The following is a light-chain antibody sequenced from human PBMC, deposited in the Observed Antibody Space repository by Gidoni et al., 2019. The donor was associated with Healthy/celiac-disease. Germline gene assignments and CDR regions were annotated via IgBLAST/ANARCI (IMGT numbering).Light chain of an antibody. CDR1: SSDVGGYNY. J-gene: IGLJ2*01. V-gene: IGLV2-14*01. CDR3: SSYTSSSTPRVV. Sequence: QSALTQPASVSGSPGPSIPISCTGTSSDVGGYNYVSWYQQHPGKAPKLMIYEVSNRPSGVSNRFAGSKSGNTASLTISGLQAEDEADYYCSSYTSSSTPRVVFGGGTKLTVL. CDR2: EVS.